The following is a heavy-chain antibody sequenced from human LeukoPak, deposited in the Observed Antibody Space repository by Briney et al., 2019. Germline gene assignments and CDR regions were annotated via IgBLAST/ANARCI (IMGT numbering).Heavy chain of an antibody. Sequence: GESLRLSCAASRFTFSSYAMSWVRQAPGKGLEWVSAISGSGGTTYNADSVKGRFTISRDNSKSTLYLQMDSLRAEDTAVYYCAKCGNSGCHLIDYWGQGTLVTVSS. CDR1: RFTFSSYA. D-gene: IGHD5-12*01. V-gene: IGHV3-23*01. J-gene: IGHJ4*02. CDR2: ISGSGGTT. CDR3: AKCGNSGCHLIDY.